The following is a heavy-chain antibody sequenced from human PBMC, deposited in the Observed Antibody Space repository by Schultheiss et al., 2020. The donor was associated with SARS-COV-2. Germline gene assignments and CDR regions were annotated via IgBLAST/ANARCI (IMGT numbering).Heavy chain of an antibody. CDR3: ARSPYYYYGMDV. CDR2: ISYDGSNK. CDR1: GFTFSSYA. J-gene: IGHJ6*02. V-gene: IGHV3-30*15. Sequence: GESLKISCAASGFTFSSYAMHWVRQAPGKGLEWVAVISYDGSNKYYADSVKGRFTISRDNSKNTLYLQMSSLRAEDTAVYYCARSPYYYYGMDVWGQGTTVTVSS.